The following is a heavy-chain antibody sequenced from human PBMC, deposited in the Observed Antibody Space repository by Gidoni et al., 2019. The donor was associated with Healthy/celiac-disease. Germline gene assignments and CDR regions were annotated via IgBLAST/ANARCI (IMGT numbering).Heavy chain of an antibody. J-gene: IGHJ4*02. CDR1: GFTFSSYS. CDR2: LSSSSSYI. V-gene: IGHV3-21*01. D-gene: IGHD6-13*01. CDR3: ARDSLGSWVADFDY. Sequence: EVQLVESGGGLVKPGGSLRLSCAASGFTFSSYSMNWVRQAPGKGLEWVSSLSSSSSYIYYADSVKGRFTISRDNAKNSLYLQMNSLRAEDTAVYYCARDSLGSWVADFDYWGQGTLVTVSS.